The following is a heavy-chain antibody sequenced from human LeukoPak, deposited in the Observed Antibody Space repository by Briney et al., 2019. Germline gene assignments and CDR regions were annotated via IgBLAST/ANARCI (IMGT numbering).Heavy chain of an antibody. Sequence: GRSLRLSCAASGFTFDDYAMHWVRQAPGKGLEWVSGISWNSGSIGYADSVKGRCTISRDNAKNSLYLQMNSLRAEDTALYYCAKGGVGVYYDSSGSQTFDYWGQGTLVTVSS. CDR1: GFTFDDYA. J-gene: IGHJ4*02. V-gene: IGHV3-9*01. CDR2: ISWNSGSI. CDR3: AKGGVGVYYDSSGSQTFDY. D-gene: IGHD3-22*01.